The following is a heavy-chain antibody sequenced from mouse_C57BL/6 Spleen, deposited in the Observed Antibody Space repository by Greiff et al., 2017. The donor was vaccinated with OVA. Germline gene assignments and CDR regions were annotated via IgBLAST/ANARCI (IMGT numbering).Heavy chain of an antibody. V-gene: IGHV1-61*01. CDR2: IYPSDSET. CDR3: AIYYGYDGTLYYFDY. D-gene: IGHD2-2*01. J-gene: IGHJ2*01. Sequence: QVQLKQPGAELVRPGSSVKLSCKASGYTFTSYWMDWVKQRPGQGLEWIGNIYPSDSETHYNQKFKDKATLTVDKSSSTAYMQLSSLTSEDSAVYYCAIYYGYDGTLYYFDYWGQGTTRTVSS. CDR1: GYTFTSYW.